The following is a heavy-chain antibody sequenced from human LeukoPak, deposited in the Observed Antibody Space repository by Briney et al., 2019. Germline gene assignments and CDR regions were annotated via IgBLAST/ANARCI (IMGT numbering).Heavy chain of an antibody. CDR1: GFIFSSYA. Sequence: PGGSLRPSCAASGFIFSSYAMSWVRQAPGKGLEWVSAISGSGGSTYYADSVKGRFTISRDNSKNTLSLQMNSLRAEDTAVYYCAKDGDYYDSGGYSSFFDYWGQGTLVTVSS. CDR3: AKDGDYYDSGGYSSFFDY. CDR2: ISGSGGST. D-gene: IGHD3-22*01. J-gene: IGHJ4*02. V-gene: IGHV3-23*01.